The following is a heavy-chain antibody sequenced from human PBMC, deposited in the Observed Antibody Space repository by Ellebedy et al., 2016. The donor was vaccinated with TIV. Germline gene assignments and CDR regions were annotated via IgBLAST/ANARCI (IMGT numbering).Heavy chain of an antibody. CDR2: MFESGST. J-gene: IGHJ4*02. D-gene: IGHD1-26*01. V-gene: IGHV4-30-2*01. Sequence: MPSETLSLTCGVSGGSISSGAYLWSWIRQPPGKGLELIGYMFESGSTYYNPSLEGRVPISVDMSKSQFSLELKSVTAADTAVYYCAGEYRGGYRFDFWGLGTLVTVSS. CDR3: AGEYRGGYRFDF. CDR1: GGSISSGAYL.